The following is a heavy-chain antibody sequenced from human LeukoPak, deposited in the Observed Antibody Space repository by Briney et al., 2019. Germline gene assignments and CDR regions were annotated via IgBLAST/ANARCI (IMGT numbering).Heavy chain of an antibody. CDR1: GFTFGSYA. D-gene: IGHD3-3*01. CDR3: AKNRVYDFWSGPSNWFDP. V-gene: IGHV3-23*01. Sequence: GGSLRLSCAACGFTFGSYAMSWVRQAPGKGLKWVSAISGSGGSTYYADSVKGRFTISRDNSKNTLYLQMNSLRAEDTAVYYCAKNRVYDFWSGPSNWFDPWGQGTLVTVSS. J-gene: IGHJ5*02. CDR2: ISGSGGST.